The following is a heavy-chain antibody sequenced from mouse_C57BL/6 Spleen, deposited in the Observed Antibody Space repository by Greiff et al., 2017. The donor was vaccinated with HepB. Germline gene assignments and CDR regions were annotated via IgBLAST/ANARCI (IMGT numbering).Heavy chain of an antibody. CDR1: GYTFTDYY. Sequence: EVQLQQSGPELVKPGASVKISCKASGYTFTDYYMNWVKQSHGKSLEWIGDINPKNGGTSYNQKVKGKGTLTVDKSSSTAYLELRSLTSEASAVYYCARFYGKDYAMDYWGQGTSVTVSS. J-gene: IGHJ4*01. CDR2: INPKNGGT. D-gene: IGHD1-1*01. CDR3: ARFYGKDYAMDY. V-gene: IGHV1-26*01.